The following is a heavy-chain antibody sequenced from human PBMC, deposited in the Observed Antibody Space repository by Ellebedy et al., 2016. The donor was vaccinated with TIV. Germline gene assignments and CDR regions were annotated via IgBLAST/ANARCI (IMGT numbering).Heavy chain of an antibody. D-gene: IGHD1-26*01. CDR1: GFTFSNYW. Sequence: GESLKISCAASGFTFSNYWMHWVRQAPGKGLVWVSRISSDGSATNHADSVKGRFTISRDNAKNTLYLQMNSLRDDDTAIYYCVRDPYSYGPWGQGTLVTVSS. V-gene: IGHV3-74*01. CDR3: VRDPYSYGP. J-gene: IGHJ5*02. CDR2: ISSDGSAT.